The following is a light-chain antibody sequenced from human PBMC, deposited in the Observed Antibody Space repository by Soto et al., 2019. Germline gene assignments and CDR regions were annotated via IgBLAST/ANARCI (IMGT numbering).Light chain of an antibody. V-gene: IGLV1-40*01. CDR1: SSNIGSNYD. CDR2: GYT. CDR3: QSYDSDVSAWV. J-gene: IGLJ3*02. Sequence: QAVLTQPPSVSGAPGQTVTISCAGTSSNIGSNYDVHWYQHLPGTAPKLLIFGYTNRPSGVPDRFSGSKSGTSASLAITGLQSEDEAAYYGQSYDSDVSAWVFGGGTKLTVL.